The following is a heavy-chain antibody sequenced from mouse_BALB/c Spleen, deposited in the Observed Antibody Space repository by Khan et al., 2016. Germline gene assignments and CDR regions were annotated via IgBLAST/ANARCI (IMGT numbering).Heavy chain of an antibody. J-gene: IGHJ2*03. D-gene: IGHD1-1*01. Sequence: QVQLQQSAAELARPGASVKMSCKASGYTFTTYTMHWVKQRPGQGLEWIGCINPSSGYTEYNQKFEDKTALTADKSSSTAYMQLSSLTSEDSAVYYCARLPWVDYWGQGTSLTVSS. CDR2: INPSSGYT. V-gene: IGHV1-4*02. CDR1: GYTFTTYT. CDR3: ARLPWVDY.